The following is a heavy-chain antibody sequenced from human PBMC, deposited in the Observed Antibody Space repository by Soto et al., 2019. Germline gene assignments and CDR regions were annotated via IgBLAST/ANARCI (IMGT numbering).Heavy chain of an antibody. D-gene: IGHD2-2*01. CDR2: ISGSGGST. CDR1: GFTFSSYA. V-gene: IGHV3-23*01. CDR3: AKGDIVVVPAAYFDY. J-gene: IGHJ4*02. Sequence: PGESLKISCAASGFTFSSYAMSWVRQAPGKGLEWVSAISGSGGSTYYADSVKGRFTISRDNSKNTLYLQMNSLRAEDTAVYYCAKGDIVVVPAAYFDYWGQGTLVTVSS.